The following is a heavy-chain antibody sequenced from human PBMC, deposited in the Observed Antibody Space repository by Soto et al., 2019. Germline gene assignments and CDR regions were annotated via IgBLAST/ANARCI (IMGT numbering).Heavy chain of an antibody. CDR3: ARVLPTSHYYYYGMDV. CDR2: INPSGGST. D-gene: IGHD3-16*01. J-gene: IGHJ6*02. Sequence: QVQLVQSGAEVKKPGASVKVSCKASGYTFTTYYMHWVRQAPGQGLEWMGIINPSGGSTSYAQKFQGRVTMTRDTSTSTVYMELSSLRYEDTAVYYCARVLPTSHYYYYGMDVWGQGTTVTVS. CDR1: GYTFTTYY. V-gene: IGHV1-46*01.